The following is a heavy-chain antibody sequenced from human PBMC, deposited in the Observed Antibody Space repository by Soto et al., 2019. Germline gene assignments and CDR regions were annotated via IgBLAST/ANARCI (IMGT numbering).Heavy chain of an antibody. CDR1: GFIFSDYA. Sequence: QVQLVESGGGVVQPGRSLRLSCAASGFIFSDYAMHWVRQAPGKGLEWVAVISYGGDNKYYADSVRGRFAISRDNLKNTLYLQMNSLNPEDTAVYHCAKARHSTSWYGVEADFWGQGTLVIVSS. CDR3: AKARHSTSWYGVEADF. D-gene: IGHD6-13*01. CDR2: ISYGGDNK. V-gene: IGHV3-30*09. J-gene: IGHJ4*02.